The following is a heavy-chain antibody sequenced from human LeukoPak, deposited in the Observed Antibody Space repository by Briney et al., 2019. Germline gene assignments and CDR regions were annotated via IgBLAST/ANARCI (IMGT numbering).Heavy chain of an antibody. CDR2: IYYSGST. D-gene: IGHD6-13*01. CDR1: GGSISSSSYY. V-gene: IGHV4-39*01. CDR3: ARGSAAAVTFPEYFQH. Sequence: PSETLSLTCTVSGGSISSSSYYWGWIRQPPGKGLEWIGSIYYSGSTYYNPSLKSRVTISVDTSKNQFSLKLSSVTAADTAVYYCARGSAAAVTFPEYFQHWGQGTLVTVSS. J-gene: IGHJ1*01.